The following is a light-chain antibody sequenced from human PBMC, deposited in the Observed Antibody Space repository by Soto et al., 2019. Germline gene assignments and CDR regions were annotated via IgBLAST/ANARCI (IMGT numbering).Light chain of an antibody. Sequence: DIPMTQSPSSLSASVGDRVTSTCRASQSISSYLNWYQQKPGKAPKLLIYAASSLQSGVPSRFSGSGSGTDFTLTISSLQPEDFATYYCQQSYSTSSITFGQGTRLEIK. V-gene: IGKV1-39*01. CDR3: QQSYSTSSIT. J-gene: IGKJ5*01. CDR1: QSISSY. CDR2: AAS.